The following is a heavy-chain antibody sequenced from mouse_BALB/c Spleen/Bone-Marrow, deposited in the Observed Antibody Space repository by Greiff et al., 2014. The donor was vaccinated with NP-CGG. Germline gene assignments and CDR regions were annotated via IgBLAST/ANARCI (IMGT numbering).Heavy chain of an antibody. D-gene: IGHD2-3*01. CDR1: GFNIKDTF. CDR3: AHDAPFTY. J-gene: IGHJ3*01. V-gene: IGHV14-3*02. CDR2: IDPASGNT. Sequence: EVQLVESGADLVKPGASVKLSCTTSGFNIKDTFMRWVKQRPEQGLEWIGRIDPASGNTKYDPKFQGKATITADTSSNKVSLQLSVLTSEDTPVYYCAHDAPFTYWGQGTLVTVSA.